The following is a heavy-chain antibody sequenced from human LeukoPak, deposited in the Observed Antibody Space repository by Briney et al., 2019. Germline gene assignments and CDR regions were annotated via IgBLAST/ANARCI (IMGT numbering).Heavy chain of an antibody. V-gene: IGHV1-2*02. CDR2: INPNSGGT. J-gene: IGHJ4*02. CDR1: GYTFTGYY. Sequence: GASVKVSCKASGYTFTGYYMHWVRQAPGQGLEWMGWINPNSGGTNYAQKFQGRVTMTRDTSISTAYMELSRLRSDDTAVYYCARAIAGGIWGVGAYWGQGTLVTVSS. CDR3: ARAIAGGIWGVGAY. D-gene: IGHD3-10*01.